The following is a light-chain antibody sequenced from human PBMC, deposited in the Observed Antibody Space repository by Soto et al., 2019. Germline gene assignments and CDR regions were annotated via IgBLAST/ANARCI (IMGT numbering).Light chain of an antibody. CDR1: QSVGSF. CDR3: QHRSSWLLT. V-gene: IGKV3-11*01. J-gene: IGKJ3*01. Sequence: EIVLTQSPATLSLSPGERATLSCRASQSVGSFLACYQQKSGQTPRLLIYDASNMAPGIPARFSGSGSGTDFTLTISCLEPEDLAVYYCQHRSSWLLTFGPGTKVDIK. CDR2: DAS.